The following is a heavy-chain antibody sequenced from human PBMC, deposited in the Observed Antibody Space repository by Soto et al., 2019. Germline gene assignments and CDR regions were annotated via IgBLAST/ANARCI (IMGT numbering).Heavy chain of an antibody. J-gene: IGHJ4*02. CDR1: GYTFTSYA. CDR3: ARQVDGHWYYVQY. Sequence: QGQLVQSGAEVKKPGASVKVSCKASGYTFTSYAISCVRQAPGQGLEWMGRISTYHGNTNYALNLQDRVTMTTDTFTSTASMELRSLSSDDTAVYYFARQVDGHWYYVQYWGQGTPVTVSS. CDR2: ISTYHGNT. V-gene: IGHV1-18*01. D-gene: IGHD2-8*02.